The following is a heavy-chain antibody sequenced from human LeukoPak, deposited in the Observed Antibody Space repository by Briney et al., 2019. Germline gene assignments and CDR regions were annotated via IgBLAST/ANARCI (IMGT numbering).Heavy chain of an antibody. V-gene: IGHV3-21*06. Sequence: GGSLRLSWAASGFTFSSYSMNWVRQAPGKGLEWVSSISSSSSYIYYADSVKGRFTISRDNSKNTLYLQMNSLSAEDTALYFCSKDQQLEPFHYWGQGTLVTVSS. CDR3: SKDQQLEPFHY. CDR2: ISSSSSYI. J-gene: IGHJ4*02. CDR1: GFTFSSYS. D-gene: IGHD1-1*01.